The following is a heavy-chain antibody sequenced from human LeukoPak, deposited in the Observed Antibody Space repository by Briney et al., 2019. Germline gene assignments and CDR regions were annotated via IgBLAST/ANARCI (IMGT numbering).Heavy chain of an antibody. J-gene: IGHJ4*02. D-gene: IGHD2-2*01. Sequence: PGGSLRLSCAASGSTFSSYAMTWVRQAPGKGLEWVSGIRSGGTTYYADSVKGRFTISRDNSKNTLYLQMNSLRAEDTAVYYCARLKLLWSNYFDYWGQGTLVTVSS. CDR2: IRSGGTT. CDR1: GSTFSSYA. V-gene: IGHV3-23*01. CDR3: ARLKLLWSNYFDY.